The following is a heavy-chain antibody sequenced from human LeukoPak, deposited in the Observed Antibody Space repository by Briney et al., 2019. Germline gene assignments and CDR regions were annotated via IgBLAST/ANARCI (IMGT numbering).Heavy chain of an antibody. CDR3: ARHKDGYNSPLGY. CDR2: IYPGYSDT. CDR1: GYSFTSYW. D-gene: IGHD5-24*01. Sequence: GESLKISCKGSGYSFTSYWIGWVRQVPGKGLEWMGIIYPGYSDTRYSPSFQGQVTISADKSISTAYLQWSSLKASDTATYYCARHKDGYNSPLGYWGQGTLVTVSS. J-gene: IGHJ4*02. V-gene: IGHV5-51*01.